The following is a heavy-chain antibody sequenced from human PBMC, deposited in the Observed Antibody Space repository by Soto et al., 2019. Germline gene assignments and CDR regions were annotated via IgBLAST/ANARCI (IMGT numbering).Heavy chain of an antibody. J-gene: IGHJ4*02. CDR3: ARHAAYCGGDCSTPFDY. V-gene: IGHV4-39*01. Sequence: PSETLSLTCTVSGGSISSSSYYWGWIRQPPGKGLEWIGSIYYSGSTYYNPSLKSRVTISVDTSKNQFSLKLSSVTAADTAVYYCARHAAYCGGDCSTPFDYWGQGTLVTVSS. CDR1: GGSISSSSYY. D-gene: IGHD2-21*02. CDR2: IYYSGST.